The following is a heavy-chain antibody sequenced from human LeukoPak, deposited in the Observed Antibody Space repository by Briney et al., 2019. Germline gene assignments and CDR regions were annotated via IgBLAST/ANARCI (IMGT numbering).Heavy chain of an antibody. J-gene: IGHJ4*02. D-gene: IGHD3-22*01. V-gene: IGHV4-4*08. Sequence: PSETLSLTCTVSGASINSHCWCWIRQPPGKGLEWIGHICYSGSTNSNPSLKSRVTISVDTTKNQFSLKLSSVTAADTAVYYCAREGDSVGYTAYWGQGTLVTVSS. CDR1: GASINSHC. CDR2: ICYSGST. CDR3: AREGDSVGYTAY.